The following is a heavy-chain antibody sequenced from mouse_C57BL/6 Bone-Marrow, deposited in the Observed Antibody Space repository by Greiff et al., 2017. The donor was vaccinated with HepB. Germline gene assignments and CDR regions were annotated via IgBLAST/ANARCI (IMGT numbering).Heavy chain of an antibody. V-gene: IGHV14-4*01. CDR1: GFNIKDDY. CDR3: TYYYGSSYWYFDV. CDR2: IDPENGDT. D-gene: IGHD1-1*01. J-gene: IGHJ1*03. Sequence: EVQLKESGAELVRPGASVKLSCTASGFNIKDDYMHWVKQRPEQGLEWIGWIDPENGDTEYASKFQGKATITADTSSNTAYLQLSSLTSEDTAVYYCTYYYGSSYWYFDVWGTGTTVTVSS.